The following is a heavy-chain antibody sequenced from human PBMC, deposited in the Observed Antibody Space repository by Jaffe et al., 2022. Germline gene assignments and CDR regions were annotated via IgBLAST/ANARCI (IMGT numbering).Heavy chain of an antibody. Sequence: QVQLVQSGAEVKKPGASVKVSCKASGYTFTSYYMHWVRQAPGQGLEWMGIINPSGGSTSYAQKFQGRVTMTRDTSTSTVYMELSSLRSEDTAVYYCARGRVRYSGSYHGYFDYWGQGTLVTVSS. CDR2: INPSGGST. CDR1: GYTFTSYY. D-gene: IGHD1-26*01. J-gene: IGHJ4*02. V-gene: IGHV1-46*01. CDR3: ARGRVRYSGSYHGYFDY.